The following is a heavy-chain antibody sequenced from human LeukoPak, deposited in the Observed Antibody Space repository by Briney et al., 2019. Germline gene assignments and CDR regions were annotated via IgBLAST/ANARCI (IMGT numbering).Heavy chain of an antibody. Sequence: PGGSLRLSCAASGFTFSSYAMSWVRQAPGKGLEWVSSISSSSSYIYYADSVKGRFTISRDNAKNSLYLQMNSLRAEDTAVYYCARDRVGGFDYWGQGTLVTVSS. V-gene: IGHV3-21*01. D-gene: IGHD2-15*01. CDR1: GFTFSSYA. CDR2: ISSSSSYI. J-gene: IGHJ4*02. CDR3: ARDRVGGFDY.